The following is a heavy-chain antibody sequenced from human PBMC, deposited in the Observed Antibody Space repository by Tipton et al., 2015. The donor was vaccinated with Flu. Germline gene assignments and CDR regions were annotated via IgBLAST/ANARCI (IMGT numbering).Heavy chain of an antibody. Sequence: SGFTFSDYGMHWVRQAPGKGLEWVAIIWYDGTNKYYADSVQGRFTISRDNSKNTLYLQMNSLRAEDTAVYYCARDQGKYSNYYYGMDVWGQGTTVTVSS. V-gene: IGHV3-33*01. CDR2: IWYDGTNK. CDR3: ARDQGKYSNYYYGMDV. J-gene: IGHJ6*02. CDR1: GFTFSDYG. D-gene: IGHD4-11*01.